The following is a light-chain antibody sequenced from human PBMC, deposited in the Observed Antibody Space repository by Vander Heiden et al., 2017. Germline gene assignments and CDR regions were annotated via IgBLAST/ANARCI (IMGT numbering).Light chain of an antibody. Sequence: QSALTQPRSVSGSPGQSVTISCSGTSSDVGAYDYVSWYQQHPGKAPKLLIYDVTKWPSGVPDRFYGSKSGNTATLTISGLLTEDEADYYCCSYAGSYTWVFGGGTKVTVL. V-gene: IGLV2-11*01. CDR1: SSDVGAYDY. CDR2: DVT. CDR3: CSYAGSYTWV. J-gene: IGLJ3*02.